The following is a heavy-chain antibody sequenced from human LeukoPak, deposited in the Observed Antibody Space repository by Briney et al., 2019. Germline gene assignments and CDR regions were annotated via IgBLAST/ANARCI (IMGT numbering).Heavy chain of an antibody. CDR1: GYTFTGYY. Sequence: ASVKVSCKASGYTFTGYYMHWVRQATGQGLEWMGWMNPNSGNTGYAQKFQGRVTMTRNTSISTAYMELSSLRSEDTAVYYCARVAVAGTRALNYWGQGTLVTVSS. D-gene: IGHD6-19*01. CDR3: ARVAVAGTRALNY. J-gene: IGHJ4*02. CDR2: MNPNSGNT. V-gene: IGHV1-8*02.